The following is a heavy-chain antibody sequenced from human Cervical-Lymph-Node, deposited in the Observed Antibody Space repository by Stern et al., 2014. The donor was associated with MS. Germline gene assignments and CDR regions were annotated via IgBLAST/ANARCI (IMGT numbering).Heavy chain of an antibody. Sequence: VQLVESGAEVKKPGASVKVSCKTSGYIFTGYYIHWVRQAPGQGLEWMAWINPNTGGTKYAQKFQGRVIMRRDTSISPAYVELSRLTSDDTAVYYCARDQRGITIFGVVTDYYYLGMDVWGQGTTVTVSS. J-gene: IGHJ6*02. CDR2: INPNTGGT. V-gene: IGHV1-2*02. D-gene: IGHD3-3*01. CDR3: ARDQRGITIFGVVTDYYYLGMDV. CDR1: GYIFTGYY.